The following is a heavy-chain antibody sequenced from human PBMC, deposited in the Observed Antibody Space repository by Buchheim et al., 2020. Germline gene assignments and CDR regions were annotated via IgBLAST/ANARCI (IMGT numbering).Heavy chain of an antibody. V-gene: IGHV3-74*03. J-gene: IGHJ4*02. D-gene: IGHD4-23*01. CDR3: TRAVVETYFDS. CDR1: GFSFSSYW. Sequence: EVKLVESGGGYVLRGGSLSLSCEASGFSFSSYWMHWVRQVPGKGLEWVSHVNNDGSSATYADSVKGRFTISRDNARNILYLQINSLRAEDTAVYYCTRAVVETYFDSWGQGTL. CDR2: VNNDGSSA.